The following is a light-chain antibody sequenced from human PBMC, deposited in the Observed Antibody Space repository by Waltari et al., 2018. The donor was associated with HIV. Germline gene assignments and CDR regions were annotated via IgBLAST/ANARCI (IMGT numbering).Light chain of an antibody. Sequence: EIVLTQSPATVSLSPGERATLSCRASESVSSSLAWYQQKPGQAPRLLIYDASNSATRIPARFSGIGSGTYVTLSISSLEPVDFAVYYCQQRIEWPPEATFGGGTKVEMK. J-gene: IGKJ4*01. CDR2: DAS. V-gene: IGKV3-11*01. CDR1: ESVSSS. CDR3: QQRIEWPPEAT.